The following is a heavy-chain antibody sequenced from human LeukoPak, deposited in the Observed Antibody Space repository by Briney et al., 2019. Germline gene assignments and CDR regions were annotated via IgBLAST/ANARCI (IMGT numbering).Heavy chain of an antibody. D-gene: IGHD3-3*01. Sequence: PSETLSLTCIVSGGSISSSRDYWAWIRQPPGKGLEWIANIYYSGSTYYSPSLKSRVTISVDTSKNQFSLKLSSVTAADTAVYYCARGRTIFGVVIPTKYYFDYWGQGTLVTVSS. CDR1: GGSISSSRDY. J-gene: IGHJ4*02. CDR2: IYYSGST. CDR3: ARGRTIFGVVIPTKYYFDY. V-gene: IGHV4-39*07.